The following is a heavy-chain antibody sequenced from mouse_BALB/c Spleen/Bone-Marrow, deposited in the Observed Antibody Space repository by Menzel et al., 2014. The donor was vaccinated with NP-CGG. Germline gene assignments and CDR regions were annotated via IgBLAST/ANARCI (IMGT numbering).Heavy chain of an antibody. CDR1: GFTFSSYA. CDR3: ARHGITRPLDY. CDR2: ISSGGSYT. D-gene: IGHD2-4*01. J-gene: IGHJ2*01. V-gene: IGHV5-9-3*01. Sequence: EVKLMESGGGLVKPGGSLKLSCAASGFTFSSYAMSWVRQTPEKRLEWVATISSGGSYTYYPDSVKERFTISRDNVKNTLYLQMSSLRSEDTAMYYCARHGITRPLDYWGQGTTLTVSS.